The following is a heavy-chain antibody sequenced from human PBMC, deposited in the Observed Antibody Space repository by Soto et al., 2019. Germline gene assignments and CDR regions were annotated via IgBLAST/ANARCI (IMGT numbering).Heavy chain of an antibody. CDR1: GFTFSSYG. V-gene: IGHV3-30*18. CDR2: ISYDGSNK. CDR3: AKDGEWLQPVLYLDY. D-gene: IGHD5-12*01. J-gene: IGHJ4*02. Sequence: QVQLVESGGGVVQPGRSLRLSCAASGFTFSSYGMHWVRQAPGKGLEWVAVISYDGSNKYYADSVKGRFTISRDNSXXTLYLQMNSLRAEDTAVYYCAKDGEWLQPVLYLDYWGQGTLVTVSS.